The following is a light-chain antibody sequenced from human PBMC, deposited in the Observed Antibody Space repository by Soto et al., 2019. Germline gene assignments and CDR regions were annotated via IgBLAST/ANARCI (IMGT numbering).Light chain of an antibody. J-gene: IGKJ4*01. CDR3: QQYNSYSPLT. V-gene: IGKV1-5*01. CDR1: QSLNTR. CDR2: DAY. Sequence: DLQLTQSPSTLSSSFGDSVTLTCRDSQSLNTRLAWYQQRPGKAPKLLIYDAYTLESGVPSTFSGSRSGTEFTLTISSLQPDDYATYYCQQYNSYSPLTCGGGTKVDIK.